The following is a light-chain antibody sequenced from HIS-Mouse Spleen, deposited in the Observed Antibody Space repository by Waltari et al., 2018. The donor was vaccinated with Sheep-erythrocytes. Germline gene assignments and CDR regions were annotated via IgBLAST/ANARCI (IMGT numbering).Light chain of an antibody. V-gene: IGKV3-11*01. Sequence: EILLTQSPATLSLSPGERATLPCRASQSVSSYLAWYQQKPGQAPRLLIYDASNRATGIPARFSGSGSGTDFTLTISSLEPEDFAVYYCQQRSNWYTFGQGTKLEIK. J-gene: IGKJ2*01. CDR2: DAS. CDR3: QQRSNWYT. CDR1: QSVSSY.